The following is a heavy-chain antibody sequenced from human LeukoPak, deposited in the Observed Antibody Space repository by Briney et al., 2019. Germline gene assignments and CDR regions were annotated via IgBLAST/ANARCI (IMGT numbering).Heavy chain of an antibody. V-gene: IGHV1-2*02. J-gene: IGHJ5*02. Sequence: ASVKVSCKASGYTFTGYYMHWVRQAPGQGLEWMGWINPNSGGTNYAQKFQGRVTMTRDTSISTAYMELSRLRSDDTAVYHCARVGTMVQGVRGFDPWGQGTLVTVSS. D-gene: IGHD3-10*01. CDR1: GYTFTGYY. CDR3: ARVGTMVQGVRGFDP. CDR2: INPNSGGT.